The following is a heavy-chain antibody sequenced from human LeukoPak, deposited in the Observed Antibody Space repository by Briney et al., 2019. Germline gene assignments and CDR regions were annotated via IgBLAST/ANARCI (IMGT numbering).Heavy chain of an antibody. CDR2: YTGGTT. Sequence: YTGGTTDYANSVRGRFTISRDNSKNTLYLQMNSLRAEDTAVYYCAKVNKRDVFNFDYWGQGTLVTVSS. J-gene: IGHJ4*02. D-gene: IGHD2/OR15-2a*01. V-gene: IGHV3-53*01. CDR3: AKVNKRDVFNFDY.